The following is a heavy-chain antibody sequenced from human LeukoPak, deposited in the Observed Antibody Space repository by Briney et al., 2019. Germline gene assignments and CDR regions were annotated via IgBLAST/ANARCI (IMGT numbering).Heavy chain of an antibody. D-gene: IGHD1-26*01. V-gene: IGHV1-2*06. CDR3: ARSRIVGATSPGDY. Sequence: ASVKVSCKASGYTFTGYYMHWVRQAPGQGLEWMGRINPNSGGTNYAQKFQGRVTMTRDTFISTAYMELSRLRSDDTAVYYCARSRIVGATSPGDYWGQGTLVTVSS. CDR1: GYTFTGYY. CDR2: INPNSGGT. J-gene: IGHJ4*02.